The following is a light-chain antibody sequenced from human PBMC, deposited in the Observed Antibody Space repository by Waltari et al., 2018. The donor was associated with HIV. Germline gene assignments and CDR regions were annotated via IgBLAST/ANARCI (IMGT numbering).Light chain of an antibody. Sequence: DIQMPQSPSSLSASVGDRVTITCRASQSISSYLNWYQQKPGKAPKLLIYAASSLQRGVPSRFSGSGSGTDCTLTISSLRPEDFATYYCQQSYSTPGTCGGGTKVEIK. V-gene: IGKV1-39*01. J-gene: IGKJ4*01. CDR2: AAS. CDR1: QSISSY. CDR3: QQSYSTPGT.